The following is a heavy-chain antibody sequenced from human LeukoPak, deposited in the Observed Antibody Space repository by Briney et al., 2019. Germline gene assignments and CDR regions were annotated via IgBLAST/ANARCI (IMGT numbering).Heavy chain of an antibody. D-gene: IGHD3-16*01. CDR1: GFTFGSCW. CDR2: INQDGSQK. V-gene: IGHV3-7*03. Sequence: HSGGSLRLSCAASGFTFGSCWMNWVRQTPGKGLEWVANINQDGSQKFYVDSVKGRFTISRDNAKNSLYLQMSNLRAEDTAVYFCARGGGLDVWGQGATVTVSS. J-gene: IGHJ6*02. CDR3: ARGGGLDV.